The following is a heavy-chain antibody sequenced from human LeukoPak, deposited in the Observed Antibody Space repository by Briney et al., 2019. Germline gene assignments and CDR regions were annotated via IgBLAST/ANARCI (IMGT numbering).Heavy chain of an antibody. CDR2: FYPEDGET. Sequence: ASVTVSCKVSGYTLTELSMHWVRQAPGKGLEWMGGFYPEDGETIYAQKFQGRVTMTEDTSTDTAYMELSSLRSEDTAVYYCATAVWWLRSGGYYFDYWGQGTLVTVSS. CDR1: GYTLTELS. V-gene: IGHV1-24*01. CDR3: ATAVWWLRSGGYYFDY. D-gene: IGHD5-12*01. J-gene: IGHJ4*02.